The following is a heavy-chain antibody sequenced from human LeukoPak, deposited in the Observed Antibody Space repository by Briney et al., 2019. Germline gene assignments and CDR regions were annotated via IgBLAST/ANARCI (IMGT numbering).Heavy chain of an antibody. D-gene: IGHD6-19*01. Sequence: SETLSLTCAVYGGSFSGYYWSWIRQPPGKGLEWIGEINHSGSTNYNPSLKSRVTISVDTSKNQFSLKLSSVTAADTAVYYCARLASQWQRKDYWGQGTLVTVSS. CDR1: GGSFSGYY. CDR2: INHSGST. CDR3: ARLASQWQRKDY. J-gene: IGHJ4*02. V-gene: IGHV4-34*01.